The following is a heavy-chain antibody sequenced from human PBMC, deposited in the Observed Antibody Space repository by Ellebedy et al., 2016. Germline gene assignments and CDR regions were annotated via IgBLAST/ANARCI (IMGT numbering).Heavy chain of an antibody. CDR2: IYYSGST. CDR3: ARDRVISGSYYYYGMDV. CDR1: GGSISSYY. D-gene: IGHD1-26*01. V-gene: IGHV4-59*12. Sequence: GSLRLSXTVSGGSISSYYWSWIRQPPGKGLEWIGYIYYSGSTNYNPSLKSRVTISVDKSKNQFSLKLSSVTAADTAVYYCARDRVISGSYYYYGMDVWGQGTTVTVSS. J-gene: IGHJ6*02.